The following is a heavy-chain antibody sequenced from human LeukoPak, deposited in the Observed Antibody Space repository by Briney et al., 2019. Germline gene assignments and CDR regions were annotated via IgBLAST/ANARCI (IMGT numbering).Heavy chain of an antibody. CDR1: GYTFTSYY. Sequence: GASVKVSCKASGYTFTSYYMHWVRQAPGQGLEWMGVINPSGGSTSYAQKFQGRVTITTDESTSTAYMELSSLRSEDTAVYYCARGGAFFGNEYYFDYWGQGTLVTVSS. CDR2: INPSGGST. J-gene: IGHJ4*02. D-gene: IGHD3-3*01. CDR3: ARGGAFFGNEYYFDY. V-gene: IGHV1-46*01.